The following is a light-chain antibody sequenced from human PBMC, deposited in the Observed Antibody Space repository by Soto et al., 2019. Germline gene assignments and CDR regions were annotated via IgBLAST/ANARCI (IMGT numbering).Light chain of an antibody. CDR1: QSISSY. CDR2: AAS. Sequence: DIQMTQSPSSLSASVGDRVTITCRASQSISSYLNWYQQKPGKAPKLLIYAASSLQSGVPPRFSVSGSGTGFTLTISSLQPEDFATYDGQQSYSTPQSFGQGTKVEI. V-gene: IGKV1-39*01. J-gene: IGKJ1*01. CDR3: QQSYSTPQS.